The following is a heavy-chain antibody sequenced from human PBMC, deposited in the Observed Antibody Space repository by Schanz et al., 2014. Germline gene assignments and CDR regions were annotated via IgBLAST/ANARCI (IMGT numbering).Heavy chain of an antibody. V-gene: IGHV1-8*01. CDR2: ISAYNGHT. Sequence: QVQLVQSGAEVKQPGASVKVSCKASGYTFTSYGITWVRQAPGQGLEWMGWISAYNGHTTYAQRFQGRVTMTRNTSITTAYLELSSLRSGDTAVYYCTKGRTFGRWGQGTLVTVSS. D-gene: IGHD3-16*01. CDR3: TKGRTFGR. J-gene: IGHJ4*02. CDR1: GYTFTSYG.